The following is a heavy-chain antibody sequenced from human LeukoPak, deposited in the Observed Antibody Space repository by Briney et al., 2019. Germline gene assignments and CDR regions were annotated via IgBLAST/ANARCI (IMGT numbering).Heavy chain of an antibody. V-gene: IGHV4-34*01. J-gene: IGHJ6*03. CDR2: INHSGST. CDR3: ARLGEYYDILTGWSPYYYMDV. CDR1: GGSFSGYY. D-gene: IGHD3-9*01. Sequence: SETLSLTCAVYGGSFSGYYWSWIRQPPGKGLEWIGEINHSGSTNYNPSLKSRVTISVDTSKNQFSLKLSSVTAADTAVYYCARLGEYYDILTGWSPYYYMDVWGKGTTVTISS.